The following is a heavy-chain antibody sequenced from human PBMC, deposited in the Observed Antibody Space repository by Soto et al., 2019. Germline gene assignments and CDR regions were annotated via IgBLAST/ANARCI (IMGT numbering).Heavy chain of an antibody. D-gene: IGHD6-19*01. V-gene: IGHV3-23*01. CDR1: GFTFSSYA. J-gene: IGHJ4*02. CDR3: ATRPGYSSGWSPFDY. Sequence: LRLSCAASGFTFSSYAMNWVRQAPGKGLEWVSGISGSGGSTYYADSVKGRFTISRDNSKNTLYLQMNSLRAEDTAVYYCATRPGYSSGWSPFDYWGQGTLVTVSS. CDR2: ISGSGGST.